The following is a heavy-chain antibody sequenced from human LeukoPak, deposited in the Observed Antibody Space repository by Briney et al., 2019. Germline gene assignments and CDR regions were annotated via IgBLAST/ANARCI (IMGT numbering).Heavy chain of an antibody. CDR2: IYSGGST. CDR1: GFSVSSNY. Sequence: GGSLRLYCAASGFSVSSNYMSWVRQAPGKGLEWVSVIYSGGSTYYADSVKGRFTISRDNTKNTLYLQMNSLRAEDTAVYYCARFVYFHGNWSYGMDVWGQGTTVTVPS. D-gene: IGHD2-8*01. V-gene: IGHV3-66*01. J-gene: IGHJ6*02. CDR3: ARFVYFHGNWSYGMDV.